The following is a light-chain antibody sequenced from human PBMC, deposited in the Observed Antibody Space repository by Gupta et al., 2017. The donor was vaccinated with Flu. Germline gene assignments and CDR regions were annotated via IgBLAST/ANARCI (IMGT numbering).Light chain of an antibody. Sequence: TSSDVGGFNYVSWYQQHPGKAPKLMIFGVTNRPSGVSNRFSGSKSGNTASLTISGLQAEDEADYYCSSYTSSSLWVFGGGTDLTVL. CDR1: SSDVGGFNY. CDR3: SSYTSSSLWV. CDR2: GVT. J-gene: IGLJ3*02. V-gene: IGLV2-14*01.